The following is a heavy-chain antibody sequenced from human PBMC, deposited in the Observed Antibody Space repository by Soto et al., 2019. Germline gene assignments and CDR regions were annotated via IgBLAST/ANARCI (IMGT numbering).Heavy chain of an antibody. Sequence: EVQLVESGGGLVQPGGSLRLSCAASGFTFSSYDMHWVRQATGKGLEWVSAIGTAGDTYYPGSVKGRFTISRENAKNSLYLQMNSLRAGDTAVYYWARARYSYGYWYFDLWGRGTLVTVSS. CDR1: GFTFSSYD. D-gene: IGHD5-18*01. CDR3: ARARYSYGYWYFDL. J-gene: IGHJ2*01. CDR2: IGTAGDT. V-gene: IGHV3-13*01.